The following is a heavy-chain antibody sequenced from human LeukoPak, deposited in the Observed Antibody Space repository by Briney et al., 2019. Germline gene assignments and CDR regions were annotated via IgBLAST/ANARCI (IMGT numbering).Heavy chain of an antibody. D-gene: IGHD6-13*01. Sequence: ASVKVSCKASGYTFTSYAMHWVRQAPGQRLEWMGWINAGNGNTKYSQKLQGRVTMTTDTSTSTAYMELRSLRSDDTAVYYCARDPDPPAWYSSSWYYYYYGMDVWGQGTTVTVSS. J-gene: IGHJ6*02. V-gene: IGHV1-3*01. CDR3: ARDPDPPAWYSSSWYYYYYGMDV. CDR2: INAGNGNT. CDR1: GYTFTSYA.